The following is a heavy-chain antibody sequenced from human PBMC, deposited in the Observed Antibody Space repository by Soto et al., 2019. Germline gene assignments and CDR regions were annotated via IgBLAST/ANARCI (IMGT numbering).Heavy chain of an antibody. D-gene: IGHD1-26*01. CDR2: IWYDASNK. CDR3: ARGRVDGGELDL. J-gene: IGHJ4*02. V-gene: IGHV3-33*01. CDR1: GFTFRTYG. Sequence: VQLVESGGGVVQPGRSLRLSCAASGFTFRTYGMYWVRQAPGKGLEWVAFIWYDASNKYYADSVKGRFTISRDNSENTLYLQMNSLRAEDTAVYYCARGRVDGGELDLWGQGTLVTVSS.